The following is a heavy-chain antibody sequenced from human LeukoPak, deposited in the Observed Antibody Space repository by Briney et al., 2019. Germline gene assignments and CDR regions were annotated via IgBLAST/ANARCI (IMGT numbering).Heavy chain of an antibody. V-gene: IGHV3-23*01. CDR2: ISGSGGST. J-gene: IGHJ5*02. CDR1: GFTFSSYA. D-gene: IGHD6-13*01. CDR3: AKGAGYSSSWHGWFDP. Sequence: GGSLRLSCAASGFTFSSYAMSWVRQAPGKGLEGVSTISGSGGSTYYADSVKGRFTVSRDTSKNSLYLQMNSLRAEDTALYYCAKGAGYSSSWHGWFDPWGQGTLVTVSS.